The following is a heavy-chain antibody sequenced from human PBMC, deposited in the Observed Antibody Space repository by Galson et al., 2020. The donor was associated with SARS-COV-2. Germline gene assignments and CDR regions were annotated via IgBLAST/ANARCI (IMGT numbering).Heavy chain of an antibody. CDR2: ISSSSSYI. D-gene: IGHD3-3*01. J-gene: IGHJ1*01. CDR1: GFTFSSYS. V-gene: IGHV3-21*01. CDR3: AREPLYYDFWSGPEYFQH. Sequence: GGSLRLSCAASGFTFSSYSMNWVRQAPGKGLEWVSSISSSSSYIYYADSVKGRFTISRDNAKNSLYLQMNSLRAEDTAVYYCAREPLYYDFWSGPEYFQHWGQGTPVTVSS.